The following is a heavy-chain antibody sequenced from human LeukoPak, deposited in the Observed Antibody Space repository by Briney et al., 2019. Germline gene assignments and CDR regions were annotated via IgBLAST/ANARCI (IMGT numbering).Heavy chain of an antibody. J-gene: IGHJ4*02. CDR3: ARDHEWKGDSSSSRTPWVDY. D-gene: IGHD6-6*01. Sequence: VASVKVSCKASGYTFTSYGISWVRQAPGQGREWMVCISAYNGNTNYAQKLQGRVTMTTDTSTSTDYMELRSLRSDDTAVYYCARDHEWKGDSSSSRTPWVDYWGQGTLVTVSS. CDR2: ISAYNGNT. CDR1: GYTFTSYG. V-gene: IGHV1-18*01.